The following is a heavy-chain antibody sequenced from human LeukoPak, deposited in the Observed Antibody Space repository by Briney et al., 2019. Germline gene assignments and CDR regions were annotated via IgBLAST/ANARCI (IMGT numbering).Heavy chain of an antibody. CDR3: ARDDVGATRDQAFQH. D-gene: IGHD1-26*01. V-gene: IGHV4-38-2*02. Sequence: SETLSLTCTVSGYSFSRGDYWGWLRPSPGKGLGWMGSIYHSRSTYYNPSLNSRVTISVDTSKNQFSLKLTSVTAADTAVYYCARDDVGATRDQAFQHWGQGTLVTVSS. CDR1: GYSFSRGDY. J-gene: IGHJ1*01. CDR2: IYHSRST.